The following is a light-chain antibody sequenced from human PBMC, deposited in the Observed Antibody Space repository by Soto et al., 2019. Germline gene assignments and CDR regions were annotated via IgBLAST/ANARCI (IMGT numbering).Light chain of an antibody. V-gene: IGLV2-14*03. J-gene: IGLJ1*01. CDR3: SSYTSSSTLSTYV. CDR1: NSDVGGYNY. CDR2: DVS. Sequence: QSVLTQPASVSGSPGQSITISCTGTNSDVGGYNYVSWYQHHPGKAPKLMIYDVSNRPSGVSNRFSGSKSGNTASLIISGLQAEDEADYYCSSYTSSSTLSTYVFGTGTMVTVL.